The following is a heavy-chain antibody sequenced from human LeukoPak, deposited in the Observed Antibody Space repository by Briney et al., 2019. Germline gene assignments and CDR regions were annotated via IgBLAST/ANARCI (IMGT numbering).Heavy chain of an antibody. CDR1: GFTLSSHP. Sequence: GGSLRLSCAASGFTLSSHPMNWVRQAPGKGLEWVSYIGNDGRMMYYADSVKGRFTISRDSAKNSLYLQMNSLGADDTAVYYCARDASHFDSSGYFHNYYYGMDVWGQGTTVTVSS. J-gene: IGHJ6*02. D-gene: IGHD3-22*01. CDR3: ARDASHFDSSGYFHNYYYGMDV. V-gene: IGHV3-48*03. CDR2: IGNDGRMM.